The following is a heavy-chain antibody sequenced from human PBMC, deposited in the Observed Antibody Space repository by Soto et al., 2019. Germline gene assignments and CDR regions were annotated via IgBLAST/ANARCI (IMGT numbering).Heavy chain of an antibody. J-gene: IGHJ4*02. CDR1: GGSISSGGYS. Sequence: KASETLSLTCAVSGGSISSGGYSWSWIRQPPGKGLEWIGYIYHSGSTYYNPSLKSRVTISVDRSKNQFSLKLSSVTAADTAVYYCARAPIVVGHYFDYWGQGTLVTVSS. CDR3: ARAPIVVGHYFDY. V-gene: IGHV4-30-2*01. CDR2: IYHSGST. D-gene: IGHD3-22*01.